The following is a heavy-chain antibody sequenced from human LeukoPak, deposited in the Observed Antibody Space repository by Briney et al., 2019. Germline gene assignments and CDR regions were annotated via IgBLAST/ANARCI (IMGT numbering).Heavy chain of an antibody. Sequence: ASVKVSCKASGYTFTSYGISWVRQAPGQGLEWMGWISAYNGNTNYAQKLQGRVTMTTDTSTSTAYMELRSLRSDDTAVYYSAREGDYVWGSYRSPDYWGQGTLVTVSS. CDR1: GYTFTSYG. V-gene: IGHV1-18*01. J-gene: IGHJ4*02. CDR3: AREGDYVWGSYRSPDY. CDR2: ISAYNGNT. D-gene: IGHD3-16*02.